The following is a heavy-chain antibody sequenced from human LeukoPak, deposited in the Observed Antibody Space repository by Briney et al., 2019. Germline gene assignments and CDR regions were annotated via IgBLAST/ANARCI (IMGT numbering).Heavy chain of an antibody. Sequence: PGGSLTLSCGVSGFTFDDYAMSWVRQAPGKGLEWVSGIYWSGGSTGYADSVKGRFTISRDNAKNSLYLQMKSLRAEDTALYYCAREWQWLPAAYYFDYWGQGALVTVSS. CDR3: AREWQWLPAAYYFDY. CDR1: GFTFDDYA. J-gene: IGHJ4*02. V-gene: IGHV3-20*04. CDR2: IYWSGGST. D-gene: IGHD6-19*01.